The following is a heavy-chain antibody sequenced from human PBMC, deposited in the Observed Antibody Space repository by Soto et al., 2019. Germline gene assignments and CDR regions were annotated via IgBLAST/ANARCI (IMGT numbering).Heavy chain of an antibody. CDR2: IYYSGST. J-gene: IGHJ4*02. CDR3: ARAVRGSYYDY. V-gene: IGHV4-59*01. CDR1: GDSISSYY. D-gene: IGHD3-10*01. Sequence: PSETLSLTCTVSGDSISSYYWSWIRQPPGKGLEWIGYIYYSGSTNYNPSLKSRVTISVDTSKNQFSLKLNSVIAADTAVYFCARAVRGSYYDYWGKGTLVTVS.